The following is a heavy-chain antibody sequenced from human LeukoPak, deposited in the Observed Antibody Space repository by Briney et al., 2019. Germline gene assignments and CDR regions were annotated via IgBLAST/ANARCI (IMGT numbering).Heavy chain of an antibody. CDR3: ARDVGITVADSFDP. CDR2: IHIYRGNT. CDR1: GYSSTNYG. J-gene: IGHJ5*02. V-gene: IGHV1-18*01. Sequence: ASVKVPCKASGYSSTNYGISWVRQAPGQGLEWMGWIHIYRGNTNYAQKFQGRVTMTTDTSTSTVYMEVRGLRSDDTAMYYCARDVGITVADSFDPWGQGTLVTVSS. D-gene: IGHD6-13*01.